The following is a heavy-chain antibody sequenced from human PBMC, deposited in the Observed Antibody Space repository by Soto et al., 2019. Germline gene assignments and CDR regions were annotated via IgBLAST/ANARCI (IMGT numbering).Heavy chain of an antibody. D-gene: IGHD3-22*01. J-gene: IGHJ3*01. Sequence: EVQLVESGGGLVQPGGSLRLSCAASGFTFSDYSMSWVRQSPGKGLEGVANIKQDGGEEDYVDSVKGRLTISRDNAKNSLYLQMNSLRAEDTAVYYCARVYYDSRGPTKYRAFDFRGQGTMVTVSS. V-gene: IGHV3-7*01. CDR1: GFTFSDYS. CDR2: IKQDGGEE. CDR3: ARVYYDSRGPTKYRAFDF.